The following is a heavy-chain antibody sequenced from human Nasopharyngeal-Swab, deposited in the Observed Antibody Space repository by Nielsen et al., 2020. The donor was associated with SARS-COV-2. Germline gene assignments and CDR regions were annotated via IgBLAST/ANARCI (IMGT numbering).Heavy chain of an antibody. J-gene: IGHJ6*02. V-gene: IGHV3-21*04. CDR3: AMYYYDSSGYSDYYGMDV. D-gene: IGHD3-22*01. CDR1: GFTFSSYN. Sequence: GGSLRLSCAASGFTFSSYNMNWVRQAPGKGLEWVSSISSSSSYIYYADSVKGRFTISRDNAKNSLYLQMNSLRAEDTALYYCAMYYYDSSGYSDYYGMDVWGQGTTVTVSS. CDR2: ISSSSSYI.